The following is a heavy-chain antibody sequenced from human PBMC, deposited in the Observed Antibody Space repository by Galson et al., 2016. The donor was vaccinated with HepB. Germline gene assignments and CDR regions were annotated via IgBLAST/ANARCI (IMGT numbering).Heavy chain of an antibody. CDR1: GFAFSSYA. Sequence: SLRLSCAASGFAFSSYAMNWVRQAPGKGLEWVSSISGSSSYIYYSDSVKGRFTISRDNAKNSLYLQMNSLRAEDTAVYYCARRGVRHPFDGMDVWGQGTTVTVSS. J-gene: IGHJ6*02. CDR3: ARRGVRHPFDGMDV. CDR2: ISGSSSYI. V-gene: IGHV3-21*01. D-gene: IGHD1-1*01.